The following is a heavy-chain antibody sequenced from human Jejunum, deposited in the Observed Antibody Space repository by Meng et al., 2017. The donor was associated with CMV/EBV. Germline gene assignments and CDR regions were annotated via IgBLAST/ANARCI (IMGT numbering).Heavy chain of an antibody. J-gene: IGHJ4*02. CDR1: VYTFTDYY. CDR2: INPNTGGT. CDR3: ARFIPAPQGGDY. Sequence: ASVYTFTDYYIHWVRQAPGQGLEWMGWINPNTGGTVSAQKFQGRVTMTRYTSINTAYMELSSLRSDDTAVYYCARFIPAPQGGDYWGQGTLVTVSS. D-gene: IGHD6-6*01. V-gene: IGHV1-2*02.